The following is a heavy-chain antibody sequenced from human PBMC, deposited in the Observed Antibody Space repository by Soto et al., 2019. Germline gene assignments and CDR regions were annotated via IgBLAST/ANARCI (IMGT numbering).Heavy chain of an antibody. V-gene: IGHV4-39*01. J-gene: IGHJ4*02. CDR3: ARHPRDDYNYGGSGIFDY. D-gene: IGHD4-4*01. Sequence: QLQLQESGPGLVKPSETLSLTCSVSGGSISSRTFWWAWIRQPPGKGLEWIGDMYYSGSSYSRPSLKSRVTLYVDTSKNQLSLKLNSVTAADTSVYYCARHPRDDYNYGGSGIFDYWGQGTLVTVSS. CDR2: MYYSGSS. CDR1: GGSISSRTFW.